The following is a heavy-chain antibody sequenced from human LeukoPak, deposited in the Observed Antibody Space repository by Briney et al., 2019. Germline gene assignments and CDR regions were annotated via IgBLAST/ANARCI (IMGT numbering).Heavy chain of an antibody. D-gene: IGHD1-26*01. CDR1: GDSVSSNSAA. CDR3: ARGGGAFDY. J-gene: IGHJ4*02. V-gene: IGHV6-1*01. Sequence: SQTLSLTFAISGDSVSSNSAAWNWIRQSPSRGLEWLGRKYYRSKWYNDYAESVKSRITINPYTSKNQSSLQLNSVTPEDTAMYYCARGGGAFDYWGQGTLVTVSS. CDR2: KYYRSKWYN.